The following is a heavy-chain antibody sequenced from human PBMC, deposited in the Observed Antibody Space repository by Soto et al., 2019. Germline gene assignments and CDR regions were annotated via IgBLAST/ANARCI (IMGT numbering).Heavy chain of an antibody. CDR2: ISAYNGNT. J-gene: IGHJ3*02. Sequence: ASVKVSCKASGYTFTSYGISWVRQAPGQGLEWMGWISAYNGNTNYAQKLQGRVTMTTDTSTSTAYMELRSLRSDDTAVYYCARDYNPGSYYNTLDAFDIWGQGTMVTVSS. V-gene: IGHV1-18*01. CDR3: ARDYNPGSYYNTLDAFDI. D-gene: IGHD3-10*01. CDR1: GYTFTSYG.